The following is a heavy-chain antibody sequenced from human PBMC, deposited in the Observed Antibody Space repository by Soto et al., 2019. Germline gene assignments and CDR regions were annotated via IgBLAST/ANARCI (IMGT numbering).Heavy chain of an antibody. D-gene: IGHD3-22*01. J-gene: IGHJ4*02. Sequence: PGGSLRLSCTASGFTFGDYAMSWVRQAPGKGLEWVGFIRSKAYGGTTEYAASVNGRFTISRDDSKSIAYLQMNSLKTEDTAVYYCTSPRTSSGYYYVSYDYWGQGTLVTVSS. CDR3: TSPRTSSGYYYVSYDY. CDR2: IRSKAYGGTT. V-gene: IGHV3-49*04. CDR1: GFTFGDYA.